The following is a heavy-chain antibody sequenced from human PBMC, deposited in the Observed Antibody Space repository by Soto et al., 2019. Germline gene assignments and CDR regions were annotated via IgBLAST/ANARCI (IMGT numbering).Heavy chain of an antibody. Sequence: GASVKVSCMASGGRFSSYTISWVRQAPGQGLEWMGRIIPILGIAKYAQKFQGRVTITADKSTSTAYMELSSLRSEDTAVYYCARGSRVPRGDYYYRDVWGKGTTVTVS. CDR3: ARGSRVPRGDYYYRDV. J-gene: IGHJ6*03. V-gene: IGHV1-69*02. D-gene: IGHD6-6*01. CDR1: GGRFSSYT. CDR2: IIPILGIA.